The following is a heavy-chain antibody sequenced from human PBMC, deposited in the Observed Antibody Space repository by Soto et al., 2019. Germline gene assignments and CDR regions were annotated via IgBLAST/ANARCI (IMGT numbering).Heavy chain of an antibody. D-gene: IGHD3-3*01. CDR2: IVVGSGNT. V-gene: IGHV1-58*01. J-gene: IGHJ3*02. CDR1: GFPFTSSA. Sequence: SVKVSCKASGFPFTSSAVQWVRQARGQRLEWIGWIVVGSGNTNYAQKFQERVTITRDMSTSTAYMELSSLRSEDTAVYYCAAPSYYDFWSGYGNAFDIWGQGTMVTVSS. CDR3: AAPSYYDFWSGYGNAFDI.